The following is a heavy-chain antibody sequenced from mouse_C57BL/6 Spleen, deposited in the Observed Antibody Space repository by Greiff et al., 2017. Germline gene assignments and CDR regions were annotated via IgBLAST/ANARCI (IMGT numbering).Heavy chain of an antibody. CDR3: ARCYGSSHWYFDV. CDR2: IDPSDSYT. Sequence: QVQLQQSGAELVMPGASVKLSCKASGYTFTSYWMHWVKQRPGQGLEWIGEIDPSDSYTNYNQKFKGKSTLTVDKSSSTAYMQLSSLTSEDSAVYYCARCYGSSHWYFDVWGTGTTVTVSS. CDR1: GYTFTSYW. D-gene: IGHD1-1*01. J-gene: IGHJ1*03. V-gene: IGHV1-69*01.